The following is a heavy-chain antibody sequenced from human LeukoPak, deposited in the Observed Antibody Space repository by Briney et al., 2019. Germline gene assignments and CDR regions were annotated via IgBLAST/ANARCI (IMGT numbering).Heavy chain of an antibody. CDR2: FSRSGPDT. V-gene: IGHV3-23*01. J-gene: IGHJ4*02. D-gene: IGHD6-13*01. Sequence: GGSLRLSCAASGFTFGSSAMSWVRQAPGKGPEWVSTFSRSGPDTYYADSVKGRFTIFRDNSKNTLYLQMNSLRAEDTAVYYCAKGSLGSWYYFDYWGQGTLVTVPS. CDR3: AKGSLGSWYYFDY. CDR1: GFTFGSSA.